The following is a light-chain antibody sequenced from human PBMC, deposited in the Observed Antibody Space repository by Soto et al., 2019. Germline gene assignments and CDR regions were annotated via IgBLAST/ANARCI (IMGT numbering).Light chain of an antibody. CDR3: QQYSNSPPAYT. CDR2: GAS. V-gene: IGKV3-15*01. CDR1: QRISSN. Sequence: EVVLTQSPATMDMSPREGGTLSFRASQRISSNLAWYQQKPGQAHRLLIYGASNRATGIPERFSGSGSGTEFTLTIRRLQPEDFAVYYCQQYSNSPPAYTCGQGTKVDI. J-gene: IGKJ2*01.